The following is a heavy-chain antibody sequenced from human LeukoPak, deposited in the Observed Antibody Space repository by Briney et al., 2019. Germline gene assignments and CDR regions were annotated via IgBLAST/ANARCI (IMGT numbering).Heavy chain of an antibody. V-gene: IGHV3-53*01. Sequence: GGSLRLSCAASGFTVSSNYMSWVRQAPGKGLEWVSVIYSGGSTYYADSVKGRFTISRDNSKNTLYLQMNSLRAEDTAVYYCARASPPKQQLAQLYYYYYYMDVWGKGTTVTVSS. J-gene: IGHJ6*03. D-gene: IGHD6-13*01. CDR3: ARASPPKQQLAQLYYYYYYMDV. CDR1: GFTVSSNY. CDR2: IYSGGST.